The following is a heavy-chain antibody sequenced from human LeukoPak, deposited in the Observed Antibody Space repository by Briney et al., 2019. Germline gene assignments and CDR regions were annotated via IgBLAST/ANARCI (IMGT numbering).Heavy chain of an antibody. D-gene: IGHD6-13*01. J-gene: IGHJ6*03. CDR2: IRYDGSNK. Sequence: GGSLRLSCAASGFTFSSYGMHWVRQAPGKGLEWVAFIRYDGSNKYYADSVKGRFTISRDNSKNTLYLQMNSLRAEDTAVYYCARDQLAAAGTYYMDVWGKGTTVTVSS. CDR1: GFTFSSYG. V-gene: IGHV3-30*02. CDR3: ARDQLAAAGTYYMDV.